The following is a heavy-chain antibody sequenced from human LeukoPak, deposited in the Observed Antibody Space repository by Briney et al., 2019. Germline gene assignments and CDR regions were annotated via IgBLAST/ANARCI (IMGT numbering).Heavy chain of an antibody. CDR2: ISYDGSNK. CDR1: GFTFSSYA. D-gene: IGHD6-13*01. J-gene: IGHJ6*02. V-gene: IGHV3-30-3*01. CDR3: AKVGLAAAGMLGLRYGMDV. Sequence: GGSLRLSCAASGFTFSSYAMHWVRQAPGKGLEWVAVISYDGSNKYYADSVKGRFTISRDNSKNTLYLQMNSLRAEDTAVYYCAKVGLAAAGMLGLRYGMDVWGQGTTVTVSS.